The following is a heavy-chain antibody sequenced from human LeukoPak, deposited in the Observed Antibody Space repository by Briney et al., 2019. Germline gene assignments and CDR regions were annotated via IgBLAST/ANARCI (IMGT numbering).Heavy chain of an antibody. CDR1: GFTFSSYG. J-gene: IGHJ6*02. V-gene: IGHV3-30*18. D-gene: IGHD5-18*01. Sequence: GMSLRRSCAAYGFTFSSYGMHWVRQAQGQGREGVAVISYDGSNKYYADSGKGRFTISRDNSMNTLYLKMNSMRAEDTAVYYCAKDRGYSYYYGMDVWGQGTTVTVSS. CDR2: ISYDGSNK. CDR3: AKDRGYSYYYGMDV.